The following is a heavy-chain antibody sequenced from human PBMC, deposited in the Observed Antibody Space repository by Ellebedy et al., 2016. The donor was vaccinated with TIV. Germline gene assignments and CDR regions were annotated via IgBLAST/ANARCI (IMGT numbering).Heavy chain of an antibody. Sequence: AASVKVSCKASGYTFTYRYLHWVRQAPGQALEWMGWITPFNGNTNYAQKFQDSVTITRDRSMSTAYMELSSLRSEDTAMYYCATHYYGSGRYYGMDVWGQGTTVTVSS. D-gene: IGHD3-10*01. V-gene: IGHV1-45*02. CDR2: ITPFNGNT. CDR1: GYTFTYRY. J-gene: IGHJ6*02. CDR3: ATHYYGSGRYYGMDV.